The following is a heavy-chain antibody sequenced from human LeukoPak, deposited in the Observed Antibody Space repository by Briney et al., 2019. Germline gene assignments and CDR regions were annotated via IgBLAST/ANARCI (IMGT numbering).Heavy chain of an antibody. CDR3: ARQTTNAFDI. J-gene: IGHJ3*02. D-gene: IGHD1-1*01. CDR2: IYYSGST. Sequence: SETLSLTCTVSGGSISSYYWSWIRQPPGKGLEWIGYIYYSGSTNYNPSLKSRVTISVDTSKNQFSLKLSSVTAADTAVYYCARQTTNAFDIWGQGTMVTVSS. V-gene: IGHV4-59*08. CDR1: GGSISSYY.